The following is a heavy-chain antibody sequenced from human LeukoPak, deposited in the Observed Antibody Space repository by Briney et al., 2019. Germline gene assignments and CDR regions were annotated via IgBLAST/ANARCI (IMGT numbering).Heavy chain of an antibody. CDR2: IKSGGSDT. CDR1: GFAFNTYW. V-gene: IGHV3-74*03. CDR3: ARDRGYTFDY. Sequence: GGSLRLSCAASGFAFNTYWMHWVRQAPGKGLVWVSRIKSGGSDTTYTDSVKGRFTISRDNAKNTLYLQMNSLSAEDTAMYFCARDRGYTFDYCGQGTLVTASS. J-gene: IGHJ4*02. D-gene: IGHD3-16*02.